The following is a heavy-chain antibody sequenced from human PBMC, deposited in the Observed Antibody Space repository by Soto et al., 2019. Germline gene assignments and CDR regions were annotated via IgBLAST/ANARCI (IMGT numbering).Heavy chain of an antibody. V-gene: IGHV3-23*01. D-gene: IGHD3-22*01. CDR2: ISGSGGST. CDR1: GFTFASYA. CDR3: AKGGYYYDSSGPGY. J-gene: IGHJ4*02. Sequence: XVSLQLPGAASGFTFASYALSWVRQAPGKGLEWVSGISGSGGSTYYPDSVKGRFTISRDNSKNTLYLQMNSPRAEDTAVYYCAKGGYYYDSSGPGYWGQGTLVTVSS.